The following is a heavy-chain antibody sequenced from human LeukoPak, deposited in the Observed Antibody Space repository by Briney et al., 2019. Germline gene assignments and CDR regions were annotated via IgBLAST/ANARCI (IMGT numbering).Heavy chain of an antibody. Sequence: GGSLRLSCAASGFTFHDYNMYWVRQAPGKGLEGVSHITEDGSGTYYADSVKGRFTISRDNSKNSLYLQMNSLRTEDTALYYCAKDGFRGTGKYYFDYWGQGTLVTVS. CDR2: ITEDGSGT. J-gene: IGHJ4*02. V-gene: IGHV3-43*01. CDR1: GFTFHDYN. CDR3: AKDGFRGTGKYYFDY. D-gene: IGHD1-1*01.